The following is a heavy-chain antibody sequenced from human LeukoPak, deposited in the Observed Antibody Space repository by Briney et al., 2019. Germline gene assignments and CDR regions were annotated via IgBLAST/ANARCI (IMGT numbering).Heavy chain of an antibody. Sequence: PGGSLRLSCAASGFTFSSYGMSWVRQAPGKGLEWVSAISGSGGSTYYADSVKGRFTISRDNSKNTLYLQMNSLRAEDTAVYYCAKLSAVAGTVLFDYWGQGTLVTVSS. D-gene: IGHD6-19*01. J-gene: IGHJ4*02. CDR1: GFTFSSYG. V-gene: IGHV3-23*01. CDR2: ISGSGGST. CDR3: AKLSAVAGTVLFDY.